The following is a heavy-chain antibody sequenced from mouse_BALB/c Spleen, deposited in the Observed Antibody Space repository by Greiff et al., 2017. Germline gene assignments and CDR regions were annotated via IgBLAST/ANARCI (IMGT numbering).Heavy chain of an antibody. Sequence: VQLQQSGAELVRSGASVKLSCTASGFNIKDYYVHWVKQRPEQGLEWIGWIDPENGDTEYAPKFQGKATMTADTSSNTAYLQLSSLTSEDTAVYYCNSYYGNGGNYFDYWGQGTTLTVSA. D-gene: IGHD2-10*01. CDR1: GFNIKDYY. CDR2: IDPENGDT. J-gene: IGHJ2*01. V-gene: IGHV14-4*02. CDR3: NSYYGNGGNYFDY.